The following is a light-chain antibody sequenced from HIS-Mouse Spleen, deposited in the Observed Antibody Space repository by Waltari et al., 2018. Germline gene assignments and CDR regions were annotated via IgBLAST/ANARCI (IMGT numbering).Light chain of an antibody. CDR3: SSYTSSSPWV. CDR2: EVS. V-gene: IGLV2-14*01. J-gene: IGLJ3*02. Sequence: QSALTQPASVSGSPGQSITISCTGTSSDVGGYNYVSWYQQPPGKAPKLMIYEVSNGPSGVSNRFPGSKSGNTASLTISGLQAEDEADYYCSSYTSSSPWVFGGGTKLTVL. CDR1: SSDVGGYNY.